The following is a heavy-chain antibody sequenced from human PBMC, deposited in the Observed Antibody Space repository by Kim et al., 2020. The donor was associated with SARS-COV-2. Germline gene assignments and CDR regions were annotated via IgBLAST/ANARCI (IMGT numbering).Heavy chain of an antibody. CDR2: IKSKTDGGTT. CDR1: GFTFSNAW. Sequence: GGSLRLSCAASGFTFSNAWMSWVRQAPGKGLEWVGRIKSKTDGGTTDYAAPVKGRFTISRDDSKNTLYLQMNSLKTEDTAVYYCTTDSRSNLRQWPYNWFDPWGQGTLVTVSS. J-gene: IGHJ5*02. V-gene: IGHV3-15*01. CDR3: TTDSRSNLRQWPYNWFDP. D-gene: IGHD6-19*01.